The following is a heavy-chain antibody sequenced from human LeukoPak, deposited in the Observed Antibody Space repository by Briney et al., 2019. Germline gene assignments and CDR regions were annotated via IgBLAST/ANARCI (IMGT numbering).Heavy chain of an antibody. CDR3: ARAWWYYYYGMDV. V-gene: IGHV4-34*01. Sequence: SETLSLTCTVSGDSISSYHWGWIRQPPGKGLEWIGEIDHSGSTNYNPSLKSRVTISVDTSKNQFSLKLSSVTAADTAVYYCARAWWYYYYGMDVWGQGTTVTVSS. CDR2: IDHSGST. D-gene: IGHD2-15*01. CDR1: GDSISSYH. J-gene: IGHJ6*02.